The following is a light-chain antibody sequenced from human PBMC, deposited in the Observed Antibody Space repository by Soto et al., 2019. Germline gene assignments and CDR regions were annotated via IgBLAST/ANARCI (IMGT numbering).Light chain of an antibody. Sequence: EIVLTQSPGTLSLSPGERATLFCRSSQSVSSSNLAWYQQKPGQAPRLLIYDAYSRATGIPDRFSGSGSGTEFTLTISRLEPEDFAVYYCQKYGTSRAFGQGTKVEIK. V-gene: IGKV3-20*01. CDR3: QKYGTSRA. CDR2: DAY. CDR1: QSVSSSN. J-gene: IGKJ1*01.